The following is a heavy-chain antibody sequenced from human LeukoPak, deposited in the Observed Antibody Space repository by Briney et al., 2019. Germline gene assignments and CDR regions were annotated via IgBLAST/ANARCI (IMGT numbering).Heavy chain of an antibody. CDR3: ARYKFHNYFDP. J-gene: IGHJ5*02. Sequence: SETLSLTCSVSGDSVSSSPYYWGWIRQPPGKGLEWIGNTFSTSTLYNASLRSRVTILVDTSKNQFSLKLTSATAADTAIYYCARYKFHNYFDPWGQGTLVVVSS. CDR1: GDSVSSSPYY. CDR2: TFSTST. V-gene: IGHV4-61*01. D-gene: IGHD5-24*01.